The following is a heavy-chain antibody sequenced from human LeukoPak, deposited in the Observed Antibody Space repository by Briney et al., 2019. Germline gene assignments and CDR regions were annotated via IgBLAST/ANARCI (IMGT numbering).Heavy chain of an antibody. CDR2: IIPIFGTA. V-gene: IGHV1-69*13. CDR3: ARALEAVAGTFDY. CDR1: GGTFSSYA. J-gene: IGHJ4*02. D-gene: IGHD6-19*01. Sequence: GASVNVSCKASGGTFSSYAISWVRQAPGQGLEWMGGIIPIFGTANYAQKFQGRVTITADESTSTAYMELSSLRSEDTAVYYCARALEAVAGTFDYWGQGTLVTVSS.